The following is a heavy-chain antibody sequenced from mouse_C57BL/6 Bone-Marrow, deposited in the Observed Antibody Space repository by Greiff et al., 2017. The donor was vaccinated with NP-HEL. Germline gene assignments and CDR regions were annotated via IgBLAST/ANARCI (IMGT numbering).Heavy chain of an antibody. V-gene: IGHV5-4*01. CDR2: ISDGGSYT. Sequence: EVHLVESGGGLVKPGGSLKLSCAASGFTFSSYAMSWVRQTPEKRLEWVATISDGGSYTYYPDNVKGRFTISRDNAKNNLYLQMSHLKSEDTAMYYCARDGGRDAMDYWGQGTSVTVSS. CDR1: GFTFSSYA. J-gene: IGHJ4*01. CDR3: ARDGGRDAMDY. D-gene: IGHD3-3*01.